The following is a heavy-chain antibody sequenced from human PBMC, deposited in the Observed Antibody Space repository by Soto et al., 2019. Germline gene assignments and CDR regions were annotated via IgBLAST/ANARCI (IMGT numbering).Heavy chain of an antibody. V-gene: IGHV1-69*13. CDR1: GCTFSSYA. CDR3: ARDAGYCSSTSCSEFDP. CDR2: IIPIFGTA. Sequence: SVKVSCKASGCTFSSYAISWVRQAPGQGLEWMGGIIPIFGTANYAQKFQGRVTITADESTSTAYMELSSLRSEDTAVYYCARDAGYCSSTSCSEFDPWGQGTLVTVSS. J-gene: IGHJ5*02. D-gene: IGHD2-2*01.